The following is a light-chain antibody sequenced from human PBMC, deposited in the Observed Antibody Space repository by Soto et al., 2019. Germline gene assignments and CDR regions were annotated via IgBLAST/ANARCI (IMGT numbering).Light chain of an antibody. CDR1: SSNIGSHT. CDR3: AAWDDSLNGV. CDR2: SNT. J-gene: IGLJ3*02. Sequence: QAVVTQPPSASETPGQRVTISCSGSSSNIGSHTVNWYQQLPGAAPKLLIYSNTQRPSGVPDRFSGSKSGTSASLAISGLRSEDEADYYCAAWDDSLNGVFGGGTKLTVL. V-gene: IGLV1-44*01.